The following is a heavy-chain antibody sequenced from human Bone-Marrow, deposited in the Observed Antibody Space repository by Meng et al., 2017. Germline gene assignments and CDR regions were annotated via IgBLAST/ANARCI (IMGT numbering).Heavy chain of an antibody. J-gene: IGHJ4*02. V-gene: IGHV4-34*01. CDR2: INHSGST. Sequence: VQLQHGGAGLLKPSETPSPTCAVYGGSFSGYYWSWIRQPPGKGLEWIGEINHSGSTNYNPSLKSRVTISVDTSKNQFSLKLSSVTAADTAVYYCAREDRYYYDSRVDYWGQGTLVTVSS. D-gene: IGHD3-22*01. CDR3: AREDRYYYDSRVDY. CDR1: GGSFSGYY.